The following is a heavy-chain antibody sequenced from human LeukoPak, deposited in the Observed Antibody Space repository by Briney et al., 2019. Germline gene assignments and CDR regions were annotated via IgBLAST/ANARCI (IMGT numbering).Heavy chain of an antibody. CDR1: GGSISSYY. D-gene: IGHD3-22*01. V-gene: IGHV4-4*07. CDR3: ARDSSGYYHTFDY. J-gene: IGHJ4*02. Sequence: SETLSLTCTDSGGSISSYYWSWIRQSAGKGLEWIGRIYTSGSTNYNPSLKSRVTMSVDTSKDQFSLKLSAVTAADTAVYYCARDSSGYYHTFDYWGQGTLVTVSS. CDR2: IYTSGST.